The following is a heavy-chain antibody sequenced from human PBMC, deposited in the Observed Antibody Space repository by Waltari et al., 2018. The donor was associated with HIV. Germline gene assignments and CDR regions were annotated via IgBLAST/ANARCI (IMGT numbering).Heavy chain of an antibody. J-gene: IGHJ2*01. V-gene: IGHV3-53*01. CDR3: ARAGDSNFGYWCFNL. CDR1: GFTVRSNY. Sequence: EVQLVESGGGLIQPGGSLRLSCAASGFTVRSNYMSWVRQAQGKGLEWVSVINSGGSTYYADSVKGRFTISRDNSKNTVFLQMNSLRADDTAVYYCARAGDSNFGYWCFNLWGRDTLLTVSS. CDR2: INSGGST. D-gene: IGHD4-4*01.